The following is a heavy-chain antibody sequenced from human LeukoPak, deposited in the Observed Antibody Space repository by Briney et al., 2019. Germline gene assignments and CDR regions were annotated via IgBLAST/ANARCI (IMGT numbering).Heavy chain of an antibody. Sequence: PSETLSLTCAVYGGSFSGYYWSWIRQPPGKGLEWIGEINHSGSTNYNPSLKSRVAISVDTSKNQFSLKLSSVTAADTAVYYCARGDMVRGVIKNQDAFDIWGQGTMVTVSS. J-gene: IGHJ3*02. CDR1: GGSFSGYY. D-gene: IGHD3-10*01. V-gene: IGHV4-34*01. CDR2: INHSGST. CDR3: ARGDMVRGVIKNQDAFDI.